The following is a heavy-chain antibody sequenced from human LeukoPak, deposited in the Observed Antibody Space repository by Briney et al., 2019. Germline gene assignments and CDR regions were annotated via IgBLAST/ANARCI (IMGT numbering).Heavy chain of an antibody. D-gene: IGHD3-22*01. CDR2: TRNKANGYTT. V-gene: IGHV3-72*01. CDR3: ARTSQYYYDSSGYYYDAFDI. CDR1: GFTPRDHY. Sequence: GGSLRLSCAASGFTPRDHYMDSGREAPRKRLGWGGRTRNKANGYTTKYAASVKGRFTISRDDSKNSLYLQMNSLKTEDTAVCYCARTSQYYYDSSGYYYDAFDIWGQGTMVTVSS. J-gene: IGHJ3*02.